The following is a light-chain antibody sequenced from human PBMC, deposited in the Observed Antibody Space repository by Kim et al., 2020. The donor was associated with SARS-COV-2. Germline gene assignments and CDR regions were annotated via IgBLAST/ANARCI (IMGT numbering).Light chain of an antibody. J-gene: IGKJ1*01. Sequence: DVEMTQSPSTLSASVGDRVTITCRASQIINTWLAWYQHKPGKAPKLLIYKASTLQRGVPSRFSGSGSGTEFTLTISSLQPDDFATYYCQHYDPYSGTFGHGTKVDIK. V-gene: IGKV1-5*03. CDR3: QHYDPYSGT. CDR1: QIINTW. CDR2: KAS.